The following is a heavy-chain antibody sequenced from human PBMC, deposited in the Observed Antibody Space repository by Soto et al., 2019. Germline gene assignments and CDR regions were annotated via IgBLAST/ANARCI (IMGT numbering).Heavy chain of an antibody. V-gene: IGHV3-30*18. CDR2: ISYDGSNK. Sequence: GGSLRLSCAASGFTFSSYGMHWVRQAPGKGLEWVAVISYDGSNKYYADSVKGRFTISRDNSKNTLYLQMNSLRAEDTAVYYCAKVMWELQYYYFDYWGQGTLVTVSS. D-gene: IGHD1-26*01. CDR1: GFTFSSYG. J-gene: IGHJ4*02. CDR3: AKVMWELQYYYFDY.